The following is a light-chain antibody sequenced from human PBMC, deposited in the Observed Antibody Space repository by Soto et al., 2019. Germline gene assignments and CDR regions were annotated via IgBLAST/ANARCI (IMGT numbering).Light chain of an antibody. CDR2: EVN. V-gene: IGLV2-14*03. Sequence: QSALTQPASLSGSPGQSITISCTGTSSDVGAYNHVSWDQQHPGKVTKVMIYEVNHRPSGVSNRFSASKSGNSDSRTLSGLQAEDEATYYCSSFTSGGTWGFGGGTKLTVL. CDR3: SSFTSGGTWG. J-gene: IGLJ3*02. CDR1: SSDVGAYNH.